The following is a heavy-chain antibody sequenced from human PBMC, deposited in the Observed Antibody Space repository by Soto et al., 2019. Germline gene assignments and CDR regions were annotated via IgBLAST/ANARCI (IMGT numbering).Heavy chain of an antibody. D-gene: IGHD2-15*01. CDR3: ARGIWHLLRRGWFDP. J-gene: IGHJ5*02. V-gene: IGHV4-34*01. CDR1: GGSFSGYY. Sequence: PSETLSLTCAVYGGSFSGYYWSWIRQPPGKGLEWIGEINHSGSTNYNPSLKSRVTISVDTSKNQFSLKLSSVTAADTAVYYCARGIWHLLRRGWFDPWGQGTLVTVSS. CDR2: INHSGST.